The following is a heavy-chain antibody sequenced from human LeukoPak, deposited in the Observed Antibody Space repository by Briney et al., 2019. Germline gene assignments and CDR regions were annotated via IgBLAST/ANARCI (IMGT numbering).Heavy chain of an antibody. CDR1: GGSISSYY. J-gene: IGHJ6*03. CDR3: ARAWVSTRYCSSTSCYIGNYYYMDV. V-gene: IGHV4-4*07. Sequence: SETLSLTCTVSGGSISSYYWSWIRQPAGKGLEWIGRIYTSGSTNYNPSLKSRVTMSVDTSKNQFSLKLSSVTAADTAVYYCARAWVSTRYCSSTSCYIGNYYYMDVWGKGTTVTVSS. CDR2: IYTSGST. D-gene: IGHD2-2*02.